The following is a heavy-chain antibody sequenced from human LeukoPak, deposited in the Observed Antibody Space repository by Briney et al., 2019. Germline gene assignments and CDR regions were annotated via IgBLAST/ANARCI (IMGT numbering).Heavy chain of an antibody. J-gene: IGHJ4*02. V-gene: IGHV4-39*01. CDR3: ARRPGYYYGSGSYYNTYYYFDY. Sequence: SETLSLTCTVSGGSISSSSYYWGWIRQPPGKGLEWVGSIYYSGSTYYNASLKSRVTISVDTSKNQFSLKLSSVTAADTAIYYCARRPGYYYGSGSYYNTYYYFDYWGQGTLVTVSS. CDR1: GGSISSSSYY. D-gene: IGHD3-10*01. CDR2: IYYSGST.